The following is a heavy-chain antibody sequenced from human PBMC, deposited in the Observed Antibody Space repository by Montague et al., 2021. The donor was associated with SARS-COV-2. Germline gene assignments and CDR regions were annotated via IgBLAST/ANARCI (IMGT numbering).Heavy chain of an antibody. J-gene: IGHJ5*02. CDR1: GGSFSGCC. Sequence: SETLSLTCAVYGGSFSGCCWSWIRQRPGKGLEWMWEINHNESTNYNPSLKLQVTISVYTSKNQFSLKLSSVTAADTAVYYCARERYSIPLTRGSTWFDPWGQGTLVTVSS. CDR3: ARERYSIPLTRGSTWFDP. CDR2: INHNEST. V-gene: IGHV4-34*01. D-gene: IGHD2-21*01.